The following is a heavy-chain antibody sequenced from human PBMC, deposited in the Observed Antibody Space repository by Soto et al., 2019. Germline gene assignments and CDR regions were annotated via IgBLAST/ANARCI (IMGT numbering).Heavy chain of an antibody. J-gene: IGHJ6*02. CDR1: GYTFTSYA. CDR3: ARDGYCSSTSCHPYYYYGMDV. CDR2: INAGNGNT. V-gene: IGHV1-3*01. Sequence: ASVKGSCKASGYTFTSYAMHWVRQAPGQRLEWMGWINAGNGNTKYSQKFQGRVTITRDTSASTAYMELSSLRSDDTAVYYCARDGYCSSTSCHPYYYYGMDVWGQGTTVTVSS. D-gene: IGHD2-2*03.